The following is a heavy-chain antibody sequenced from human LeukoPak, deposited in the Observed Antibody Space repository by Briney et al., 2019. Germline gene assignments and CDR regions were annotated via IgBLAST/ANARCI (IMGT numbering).Heavy chain of an antibody. J-gene: IGHJ5*02. V-gene: IGHV4-59*01. CDR2: IYYSGST. D-gene: IGHD2-2*01. Sequence: SETLSLTCTVSGGPISSYYWSWIRQPPGKGLEWIGYIYYSGSTNYNPSLKSRVTISVDTSKNQFSLKLSSVTAADTAVYYCARGGRVVVVPAAINWFDPWGQGTLVTVSS. CDR3: ARGGRVVVVPAAINWFDP. CDR1: GGPISSYY.